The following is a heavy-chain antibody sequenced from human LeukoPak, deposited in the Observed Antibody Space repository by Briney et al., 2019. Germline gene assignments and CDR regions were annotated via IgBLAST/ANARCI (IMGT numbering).Heavy chain of an antibody. V-gene: IGHV3-21*01. J-gene: IGHJ3*02. Sequence: GGPLRLSCAASGFTFGSYSMNWVRQAPGKGLEWVSSISSSSSYIYYADSVKGRLTISRDNAKNSLYLQMNSLRAEDTAVYYCARDLGVSSSWYVAFDIWGQGTMVTVSS. D-gene: IGHD6-13*01. CDR3: ARDLGVSSSWYVAFDI. CDR2: ISSSSSYI. CDR1: GFTFGSYS.